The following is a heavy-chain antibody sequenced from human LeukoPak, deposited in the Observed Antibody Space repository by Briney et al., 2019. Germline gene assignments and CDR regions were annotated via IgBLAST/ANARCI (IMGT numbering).Heavy chain of an antibody. V-gene: IGHV3-48*04. CDR2: ISSSCSTI. CDR3: ARGGGYYGSGSLHYYYYGMDV. D-gene: IGHD3-10*01. CDR1: GFTFSSYS. Sequence: PGGSLRLSCAASGFTFSSYSMNWVRQAPGKGLEWVSYISSSCSTIYYADSVKGRFTISRDNAKNSLYLQMNSLRAEDTAVYYCARGGGYYGSGSLHYYYYGMDVWGQGTTVTVSS. J-gene: IGHJ6*02.